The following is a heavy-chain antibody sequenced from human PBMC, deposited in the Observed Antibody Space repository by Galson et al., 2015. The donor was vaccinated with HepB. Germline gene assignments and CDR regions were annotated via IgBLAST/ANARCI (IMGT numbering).Heavy chain of an antibody. CDR2: ISGSGGST. CDR1: RFTFSTYA. D-gene: IGHD5-18*01. V-gene: IGHV3-23*01. Sequence: SLRLSCAASRFTFSTYAMSWVRQAPGKGLEWVSAISGSGGSTYYADSVKGRFSISRDNSKNTLYLQMDSLRAEDTAVYYCAKHTGVQLWSPEHFFFDYWGKGTLVTVSS. CDR3: AKHTGVQLWSPEHFFFDY. J-gene: IGHJ4*02.